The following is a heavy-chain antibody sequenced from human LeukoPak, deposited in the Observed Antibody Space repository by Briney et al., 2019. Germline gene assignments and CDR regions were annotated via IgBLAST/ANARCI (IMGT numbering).Heavy chain of an antibody. CDR3: ASSPMVRGVIWYFDY. CDR1: GFTFGDHA. D-gene: IGHD3-10*01. V-gene: IGHV3-49*04. J-gene: IGHJ4*02. CDR2: IRSKAYGGTT. Sequence: PGRSLRLSCTTSGFTFGDHAMSWVRQAPGKGLEWVCFIRSKAYGGTTEYAASVKGRFIISRDDSKGIAYLHMNSLKTEDTAVYYCASSPMVRGVIWYFDYWGQGTLVTVSS.